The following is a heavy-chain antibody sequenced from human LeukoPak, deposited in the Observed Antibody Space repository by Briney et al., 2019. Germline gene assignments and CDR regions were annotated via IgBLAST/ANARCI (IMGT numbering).Heavy chain of an antibody. D-gene: IGHD6-19*01. Sequence: SVTVSCKASGYTFTSYGISWVRQAPGQGLEWMGWISLYNGNTKYAQKLQGRVTLTTHTSTSTAYMELRSLRSDDTAVYYCARDEQWLVDYSGQGTLVTVSS. CDR1: GYTFTSYG. CDR2: ISLYNGNT. V-gene: IGHV1-18*01. J-gene: IGHJ4*02. CDR3: ARDEQWLVDY.